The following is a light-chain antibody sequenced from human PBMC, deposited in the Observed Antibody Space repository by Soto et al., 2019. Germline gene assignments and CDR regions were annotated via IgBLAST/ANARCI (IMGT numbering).Light chain of an antibody. Sequence: EIVLTQSPGTLSLSPGERATLSCRASQSVSSSFLAWYQQKPGQAPRLLIYGTSSRATGIPDRFSGSGSGTDFTLTISRLEPEDLAVYYCQQYYSPPRTFGQGTKVEIK. CDR1: QSVSSSF. CDR2: GTS. V-gene: IGKV3-20*01. J-gene: IGKJ1*01. CDR3: QQYYSPPRT.